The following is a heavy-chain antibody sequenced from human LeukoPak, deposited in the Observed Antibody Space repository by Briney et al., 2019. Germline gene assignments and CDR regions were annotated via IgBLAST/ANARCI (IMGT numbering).Heavy chain of an antibody. D-gene: IGHD3-16*01. Sequence: GSLRLSCAASGFTFSSYAMSWVRQPPGKGLEWIGEIYHSGSTNYNPSLKSRVTISVDKSKNQFSLKLSSVTAADTAVYYCARGGGYDYVWGSYTDWGQGTLVTVSS. CDR1: GFTFSSYAM. CDR3: ARGGGYDYVWGSYTD. J-gene: IGHJ4*02. V-gene: IGHV4-4*02. CDR2: IYHSGST.